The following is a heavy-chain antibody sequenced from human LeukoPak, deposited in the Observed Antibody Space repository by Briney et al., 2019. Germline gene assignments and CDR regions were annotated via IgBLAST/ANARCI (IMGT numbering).Heavy chain of an antibody. D-gene: IGHD1-26*01. CDR2: INHSGST. CDR3: ARGIVGASQLREDDAFDI. CDR1: GGSFSGYY. V-gene: IGHV4-34*01. J-gene: IGHJ3*02. Sequence: SETLSLTCAVYGGSFSGYYWSWIRQPPGKGLEWIGEINHSGSTNYNPSLKSRVTISVDTSKNQFSLKLSSVTAADTAVYYCARGIVGASQLREDDAFDIWGQGTMVTVSS.